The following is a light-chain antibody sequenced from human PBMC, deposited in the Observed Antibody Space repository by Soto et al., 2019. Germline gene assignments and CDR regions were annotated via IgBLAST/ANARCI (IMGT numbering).Light chain of an antibody. CDR2: DAS. V-gene: IGKV1-5*01. CDR1: QGISSW. CDR3: QQYNTYSSLT. Sequence: DIQMTQSPSTGSASVGDRVTITCRASQGISSWLAWYQQKLGRAPRLLIYDASSLESGVPSRFSGSGYGTEFTLTISSLQPDDFATYYCQQYNTYSSLTFGGGTKV. J-gene: IGKJ4*01.